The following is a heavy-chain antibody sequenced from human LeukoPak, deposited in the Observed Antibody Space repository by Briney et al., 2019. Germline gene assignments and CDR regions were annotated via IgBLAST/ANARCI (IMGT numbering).Heavy chain of an antibody. CDR1: GYTHTELS. Sequence: ASVKVSCKVSGYTHTELSMHWVRQAPGKGLERMGGFDPEDDETIYAQKFQGRVTMTEDTSTDTAYMELSSLRSEDTAVYYCATIGSGSYSLDYWGQGTLVTVSS. CDR2: FDPEDDET. J-gene: IGHJ4*02. V-gene: IGHV1-24*01. CDR3: ATIGSGSYSLDY. D-gene: IGHD3-10*01.